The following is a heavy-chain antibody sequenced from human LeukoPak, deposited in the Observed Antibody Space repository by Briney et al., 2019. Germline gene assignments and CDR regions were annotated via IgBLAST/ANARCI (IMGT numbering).Heavy chain of an antibody. CDR2: INAGNGNT. J-gene: IGHJ4*02. V-gene: IGHV1-3*01. CDR1: GYTFTSYA. Sequence: ASVKVSCKASGYTFTSYAMHWVRQAPGQRLEWMGWINAGNGNTKYSQKFQGRVTMTRNTSISTAYMELSSLRSEDTAVYYCARELMCGGSCEQHEWGQGTLVTVSS. D-gene: IGHD2-15*01. CDR3: ARELMCGGSCEQHE.